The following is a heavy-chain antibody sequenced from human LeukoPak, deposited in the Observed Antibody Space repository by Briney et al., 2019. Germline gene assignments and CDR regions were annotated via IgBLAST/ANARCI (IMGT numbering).Heavy chain of an antibody. D-gene: IGHD3-22*01. CDR2: ISYDGSNE. Sequence: AGSLRFSCAASGFTFSSYVMHWVRQAPGKGWEGVAIISYDGSNEYYADSVKGRFTISRDNSKNTLYLQMNSLRAEDTAVYYCANDGAYYDINTYAFDIWGQGTMVTVSS. V-gene: IGHV3-30*04. CDR1: GFTFSSYV. CDR3: ANDGAYYDINTYAFDI. J-gene: IGHJ3*02.